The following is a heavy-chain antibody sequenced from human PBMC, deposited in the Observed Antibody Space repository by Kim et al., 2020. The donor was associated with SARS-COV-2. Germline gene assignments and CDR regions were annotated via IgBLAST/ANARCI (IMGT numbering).Heavy chain of an antibody. D-gene: IGHD2-21*01. J-gene: IGHJ2*01. CDR1: GFTFSSYD. CDR2: IGTAGDT. V-gene: IGHV3-13*01. Sequence: GGSLRLSCAASGFTFSSYDMHWVRQATGKGLEWVSAIGTAGDTYYPGSVKGRFTISRENAKNSLYLQMNSLRAGDTAVYYCARRGGDGYNPSYWYFDLWGRGTLVTVSS. CDR3: ARRGGDGYNPSYWYFDL.